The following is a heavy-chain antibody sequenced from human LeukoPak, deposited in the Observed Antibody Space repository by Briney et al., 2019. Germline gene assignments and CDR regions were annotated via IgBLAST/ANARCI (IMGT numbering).Heavy chain of an antibody. CDR2: IYPGDSDT. D-gene: IGHD1-26*01. J-gene: IGHJ3*01. Sequence: GESLKISCNGSGYNFNNSWIGWVRQMPGKGLEWMGLIYPGDSDTRYSPSFQGQVTISVDRSKTTAYVQWNSLKASDTAIYYCARRWVTEDAYDVWGQGTMVTVSS. V-gene: IGHV5-51*01. CDR1: GYNFNNSW. CDR3: ARRWVTEDAYDV.